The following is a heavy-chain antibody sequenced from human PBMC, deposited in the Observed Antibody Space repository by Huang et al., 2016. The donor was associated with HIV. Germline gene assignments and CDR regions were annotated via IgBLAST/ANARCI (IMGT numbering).Heavy chain of an antibody. Sequence: EVQLVESGGGLVQPGGSLRLSWAATGFTFSSENMKWVRQAPGNGLEWLSYMSKSSSPIYYADSVKGRFTISRDNAKNALYLQMNSLRDEDTAVYYCARGMGASWFAYWGQGALVTVSS. V-gene: IGHV3-48*02. D-gene: IGHD1-26*01. CDR2: MSKSSSPI. CDR1: GFTFSSEN. CDR3: ARGMGASWFAY. J-gene: IGHJ4*02.